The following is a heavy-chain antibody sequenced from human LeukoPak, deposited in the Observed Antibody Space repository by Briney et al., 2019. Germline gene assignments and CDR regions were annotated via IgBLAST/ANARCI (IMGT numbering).Heavy chain of an antibody. J-gene: IGHJ6*02. V-gene: IGHV3-30*18. CDR1: GFTFSTYG. D-gene: IGHD2-2*01. CDR2: IKNDGSKK. Sequence: GRSLRLSCAASGFTFSTYGLHWVRQAPGKGLEWVAVIKNDGSKKYYVDSVKGRFTISRDNSKNTLYLQMNSLRTEDMAVYYCAKDLRESTSLDYDYGMDVWGQGTTVIVSS. CDR3: AKDLRESTSLDYDYGMDV.